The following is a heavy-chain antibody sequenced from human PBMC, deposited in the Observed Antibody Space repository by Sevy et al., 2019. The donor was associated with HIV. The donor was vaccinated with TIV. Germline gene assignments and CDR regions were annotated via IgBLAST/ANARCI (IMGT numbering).Heavy chain of an antibody. CDR3: ARLDSYSIGWSPRYYFDY. CDR2: MSPGDSDP. J-gene: IGHJ4*02. CDR1: AYTFTTHG. V-gene: IGHV5-51*01. Sequence: GESLKISCKGSAYTFTTHGIGWVRQMPGKGLEWMGIMSPGDSDPRYSPPFQGQVTMSVDKSVSTAYLQWHSLETSDTAIYYCARLDSYSIGWSPRYYFDYWGQGTLVTVSS. D-gene: IGHD6-19*01.